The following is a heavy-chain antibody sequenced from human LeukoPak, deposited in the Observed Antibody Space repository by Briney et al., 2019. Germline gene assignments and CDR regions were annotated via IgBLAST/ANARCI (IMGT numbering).Heavy chain of an antibody. V-gene: IGHV1-2*02. D-gene: IGHD2-2*01. CDR2: INPNSGGT. J-gene: IGHJ3*02. CDR3: ANNRIVVPAASEEYYAFDI. Sequence: GASVRVSCKASGYTFTGYYMHWVRQAPGQGLEWMGWINPNSGGTNYAQKFQGRVTMTRDTSISTAYMELSRLRSDDTAVYYCANNRIVVPAASEEYYAFDIWGQGTMVTVSS. CDR1: GYTFTGYY.